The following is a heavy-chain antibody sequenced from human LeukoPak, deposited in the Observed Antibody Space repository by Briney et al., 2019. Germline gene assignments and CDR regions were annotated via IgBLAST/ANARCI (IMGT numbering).Heavy chain of an antibody. D-gene: IGHD1-26*01. Sequence: SLRLSCAASRFTFDDYAMRWVRQAPGKGLEWVSGISWNSGGIGYADSVKGRFTISRDNAKNSLYLQMNSLRAEDTALYYCAKDRWEKDAFDIWGQGTMVTVSS. CDR2: ISWNSGGI. CDR1: RFTFDDYA. V-gene: IGHV3-9*01. J-gene: IGHJ3*02. CDR3: AKDRWEKDAFDI.